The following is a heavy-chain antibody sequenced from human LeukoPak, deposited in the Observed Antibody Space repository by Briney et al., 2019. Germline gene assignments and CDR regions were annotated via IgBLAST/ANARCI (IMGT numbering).Heavy chain of an antibody. V-gene: IGHV1-69*13. Sequence: SVKVSCKASGYTFTSYGISWVRQAPGQGLEWMGGIIPIFGTANYAQKFQGRVTITADESTSTAYMELSSLRSEDTAVYHCARDHYSSSWYPGDWFDPWGQGTLVTVSS. D-gene: IGHD6-13*01. CDR2: IIPIFGTA. CDR3: ARDHYSSSWYPGDWFDP. CDR1: GYTFTSYG. J-gene: IGHJ5*02.